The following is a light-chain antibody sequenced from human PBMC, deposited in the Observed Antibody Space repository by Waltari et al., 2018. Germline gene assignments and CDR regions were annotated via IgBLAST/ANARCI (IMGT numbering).Light chain of an antibody. CDR2: AAS. Sequence: AIRMTQSPSSFSASTGDRVTITCRASQGISSYLAWYQQKPGKAPKLLIYAASTLQSGVPSRFSGSGSGTDFTLTISCLQSEDFATYYCQYYNNYELTFGGGTKVEIK. J-gene: IGKJ4*01. CDR1: QGISSY. V-gene: IGKV1-8*01. CDR3: QYYNNYELT.